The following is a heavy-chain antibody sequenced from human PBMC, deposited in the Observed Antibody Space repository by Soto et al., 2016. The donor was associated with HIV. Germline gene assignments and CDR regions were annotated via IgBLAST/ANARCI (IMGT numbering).Heavy chain of an antibody. D-gene: IGHD3-22*01. CDR2: IDTYNRNT. J-gene: IGHJ4*02. V-gene: IGHV1-18*01. CDR1: GYTFNSYA. Sequence: QVQLVQSGAEVKKPGASLRISCKASGYTFNSYAISWVRQAPGQGLEWMGTIDTYNRNTNYPQKLQGRVTMTTDTSTNTVYLDLLSLTSDDTAVYYCARTYDSSSYNRRFYSDYWGQGTLVTVSS. CDR3: ARTYDSSSYNRRFYSDY.